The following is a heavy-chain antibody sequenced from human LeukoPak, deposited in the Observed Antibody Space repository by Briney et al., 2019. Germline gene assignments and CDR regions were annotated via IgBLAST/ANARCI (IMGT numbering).Heavy chain of an antibody. CDR2: IYTTGRT. J-gene: IGHJ4*02. CDR3: ARAGYTISSYRFDY. D-gene: IGHD3-16*02. CDR1: GGSVKRYW. V-gene: IGHV4-4*07. Sequence: SETLSVTCSFSGGSVKRYWWSWVRHPPGKGVEFICRIYTTGRTNYTQSLKSRVCMSVDTYKNQFSLVLRSVTAADTAVYFCARAGYTISSYRFDYWGQGALVTV.